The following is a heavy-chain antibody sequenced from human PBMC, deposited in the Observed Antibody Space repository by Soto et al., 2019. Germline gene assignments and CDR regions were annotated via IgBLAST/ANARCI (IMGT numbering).Heavy chain of an antibody. V-gene: IGHV4-59*11. CDR2: ISYTGSP. CDR1: GGSMMSHF. Sequence: ETLCLRSTVSGGSMMSHFGIWIRQPPGKGLEWIGYISYTGSPKYNPSLNSRVTISMDTSMNELSLKLRSVTAADTAVYYCTRDYSNYSWFAPWGQGTLVPVSS. CDR3: TRDYSNYSWFAP. D-gene: IGHD4-4*01. J-gene: IGHJ5*02.